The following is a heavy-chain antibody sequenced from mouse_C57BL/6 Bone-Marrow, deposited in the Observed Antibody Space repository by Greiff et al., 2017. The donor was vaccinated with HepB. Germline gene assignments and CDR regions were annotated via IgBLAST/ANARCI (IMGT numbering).Heavy chain of an antibody. V-gene: IGHV1-62-2*01. CDR3: ARHECRAYYSNPFAY. Sequence: VQRVESGAELVKPGASVKLSCKASGYTFTEYTIHWVKQRSGQGLEWIGWFYPGSGSIKYNERFKDKATLTADKSSSTVYMELSRLTSEDSAVYFWARHECRAYYSNPFAYWGQGTLVTVSA. CDR2: FYPGSGSI. J-gene: IGHJ3*01. CDR1: GYTFTEYT. D-gene: IGHD2-5*01.